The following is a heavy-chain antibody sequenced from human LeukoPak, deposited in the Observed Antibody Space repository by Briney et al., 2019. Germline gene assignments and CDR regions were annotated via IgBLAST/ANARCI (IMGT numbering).Heavy chain of an antibody. D-gene: IGHD2-2*01. CDR3: ARHVPYCSSTSCYAFDI. J-gene: IGHJ3*02. CDR1: GGSFSGYY. Sequence: PSETLSLTCAVYGGSFSGYYWSWIRQPPGKGLEWIGEINHSGNTNYNPSLKSRVTISVDTSKNQFSLKLSSVTAADTAVYYCARHVPYCSSTSCYAFDIWGQGTMVTVSS. V-gene: IGHV4-34*01. CDR2: INHSGNT.